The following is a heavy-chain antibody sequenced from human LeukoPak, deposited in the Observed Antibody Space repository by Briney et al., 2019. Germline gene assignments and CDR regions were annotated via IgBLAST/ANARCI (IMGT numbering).Heavy chain of an antibody. D-gene: IGHD2-21*01. CDR1: GGSISSYY. V-gene: IGHV4-59*08. CDR2: IYYSGST. CDR3: ARQYCGGDCYSFDY. J-gene: IGHJ4*02. Sequence: SETLSLTCTVSGGSISSYYWSWIRQPPGKGLEWIGYIYYSGSTNYNPSLKSRVTISVDTSKNQFSLKLSSVTAADTAVYYCARQYCGGDCYSFDYWGQGTLVTVSS.